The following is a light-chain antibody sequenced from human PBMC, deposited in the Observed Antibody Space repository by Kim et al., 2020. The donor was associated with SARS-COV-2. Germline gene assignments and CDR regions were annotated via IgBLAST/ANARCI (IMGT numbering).Light chain of an antibody. CDR3: SSYTSSSTSV. CDR1: SSDVGGYNY. Sequence: GQSITISCTGTSSDVGGYNYVSWYQQHPGKAPNLMIYDVNQRPSGVSNRFSGSKSGNPASLTISGLQAEDEADYYCSSYTSSSTSVFGTGTKVTVL. V-gene: IGLV2-14*03. CDR2: DVN. J-gene: IGLJ1*01.